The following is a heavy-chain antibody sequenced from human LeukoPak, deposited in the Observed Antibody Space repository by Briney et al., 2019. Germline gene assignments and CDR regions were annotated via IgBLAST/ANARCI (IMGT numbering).Heavy chain of an antibody. CDR1: GFTFSTYW. D-gene: IGHD4-17*01. Sequence: GGSLRLSCAASGFTFSTYWMSWVRQAPGKGLEWVANIKHDGSDKKYVDSVKGRFTISRDNSKNTLFLQMNSLRAEDTAVYYCAREAVTRNYFDYWGQGTLVTVSS. CDR3: AREAVTRNYFDY. J-gene: IGHJ4*02. CDR2: IKHDGSDK. V-gene: IGHV3-7*05.